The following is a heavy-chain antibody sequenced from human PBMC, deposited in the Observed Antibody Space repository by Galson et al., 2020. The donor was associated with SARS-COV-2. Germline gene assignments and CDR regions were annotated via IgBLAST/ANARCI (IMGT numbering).Heavy chain of an antibody. J-gene: IGHJ3*02. Sequence: ETSETLSLTCNVSGASISNEGYYWGWIRQHPGKGLEWIAYIYFTGSAYYNPSLKSRVTISVDTSKNQFSLRLKSVTAADTAIYFCARDNRIAVTKSGAFDIWGQGTMVTVSS. CDR1: GASISNEGYY. CDR3: ARDNRIAVTKSGAFDI. CDR2: IYFTGSA. V-gene: IGHV4-31*03. D-gene: IGHD6-19*01.